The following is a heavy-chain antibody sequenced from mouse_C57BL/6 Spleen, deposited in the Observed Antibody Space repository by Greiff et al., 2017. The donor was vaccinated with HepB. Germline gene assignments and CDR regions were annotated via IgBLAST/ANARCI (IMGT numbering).Heavy chain of an antibody. J-gene: IGHJ4*01. CDR1: GFTFSDYG. D-gene: IGHD1-1*01. CDR2: ISSGSSTI. CDR3: AREGSSYYYAMDY. V-gene: IGHV5-17*01. Sequence: EVQLVESGGGLVKPGGSLKLSCAASGFTFSDYGMHWVRQAPEKGLEWVAYISSGSSTIYYADTVKGRFTISRDNAKNTLFLQMTSLRSEDTAMYYCAREGSSYYYAMDYWGQGTSVTVSS.